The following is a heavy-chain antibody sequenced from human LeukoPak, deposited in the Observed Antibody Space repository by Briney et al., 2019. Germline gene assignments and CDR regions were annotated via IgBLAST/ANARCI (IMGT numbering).Heavy chain of an antibody. CDR1: GYTFTSYG. Sequence: ASVKVSCKASGYTFTSYGISWVRQAPGQGLEWMGWISAYNGNTNYAQKLQGRVTMTTDTSTSTAYMELRSLTSDDTPVYYCARVRFLEVGLGYYYYYMDVWVKRTTVTVSS. V-gene: IGHV1-18*01. D-gene: IGHD3-3*01. CDR3: ARVRFLEVGLGYYYYYMDV. J-gene: IGHJ6*03. CDR2: ISAYNGNT.